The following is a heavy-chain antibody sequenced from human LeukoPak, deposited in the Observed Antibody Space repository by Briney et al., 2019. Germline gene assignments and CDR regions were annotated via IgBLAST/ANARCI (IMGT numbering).Heavy chain of an antibody. V-gene: IGHV4-30-4*01. J-gene: IGHJ4*02. Sequence: SQTLSLTCTVSGGSISGGDYYWNWIRQPPGKGLEWIGYIYYSGSTYYNPSLKSRVTISVDTSKTQFSLRLSSVTAADTAVYYCARGLRGRSGYYFDSWGQGTLVTVSS. CDR3: ARGLRGRSGYYFDS. CDR1: GGSISGGDYY. CDR2: IYYSGST.